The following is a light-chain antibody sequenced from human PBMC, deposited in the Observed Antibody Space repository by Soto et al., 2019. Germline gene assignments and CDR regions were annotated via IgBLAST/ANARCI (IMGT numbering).Light chain of an antibody. J-gene: IGKJ1*01. V-gene: IGKV3-20*01. Sequence: EIVLTQSPGTLSLSPGERATLSCRASQSVSSSFLAWYQHKPGQAPRLLIYGASSRATGIPDRFSGSGSGTDFTLTIRRLEPEDFAVYYCQQYDSSPWTFGQGTKVEI. CDR3: QQYDSSPWT. CDR2: GAS. CDR1: QSVSSSF.